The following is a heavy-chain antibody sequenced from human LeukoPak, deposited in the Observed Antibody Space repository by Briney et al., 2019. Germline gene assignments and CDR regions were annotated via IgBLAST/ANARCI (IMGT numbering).Heavy chain of an antibody. CDR1: GFTFSSYG. J-gene: IGHJ4*02. V-gene: IGHV3-30*02. CDR2: IRYDGSNK. D-gene: IGHD2-2*02. Sequence: GGSLRLSCAASGFTFSSYGMHWVRQAPGKGLEWVAFIRYDGSNKYYADSVKGRFTISRDNSKNTLYLQMNSLRAEDTAVYYCAKDGYCSSTSCYNFDYWGQGTLVTVSS. CDR3: AKDGYCSSTSCYNFDY.